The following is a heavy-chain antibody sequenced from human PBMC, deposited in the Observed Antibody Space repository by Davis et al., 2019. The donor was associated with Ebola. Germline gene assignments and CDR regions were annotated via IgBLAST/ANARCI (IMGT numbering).Heavy chain of an antibody. CDR3: AKDIQGGSSYLDY. V-gene: IGHV3-23*01. J-gene: IGHJ4*02. Sequence: GGSLRLSCTGSGFSFSAYAMSWVRQAPGKGLEWVSDVSVPGLTHYADPVKGRFTISRDISKNTVYLQMNSLRVEDTAIYYCAKDIQGGSSYLDYWGQGTQVTVSS. D-gene: IGHD3-16*01. CDR2: VSVPGLT. CDR1: GFSFSAYA.